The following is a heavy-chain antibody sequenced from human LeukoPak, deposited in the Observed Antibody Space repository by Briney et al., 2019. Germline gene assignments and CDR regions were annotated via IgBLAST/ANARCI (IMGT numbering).Heavy chain of an antibody. J-gene: IGHJ4*02. V-gene: IGHV4-39*01. Sequence: SETLSLTCTVSGGSVSSSSYHWGWIRQPPGKGLEWIGSVFYSGSTYYNPSLKSRVTMSVDTSKNRFSLKLSSVIAADTAVYYCARLWSTDCSGGSCPHQPNYWGQGTLVTVSS. CDR1: GGSVSSSSYH. CDR3: ARLWSTDCSGGSCPHQPNY. D-gene: IGHD2-15*01. CDR2: VFYSGST.